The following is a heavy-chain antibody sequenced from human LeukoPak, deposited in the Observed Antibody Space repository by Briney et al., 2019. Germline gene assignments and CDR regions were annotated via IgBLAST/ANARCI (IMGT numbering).Heavy chain of an antibody. J-gene: IGHJ3*02. V-gene: IGHV4-59*01. CDR3: VRPCREWLSNDAFDI. CDR2: IYYSGST. D-gene: IGHD3-3*01. Sequence: SETLSLTCTVSGGSISSYYWSWIRQPPGKGLEWIGYIYYSGSTNYNPSLKSRVTISVDTSKNQFSLKLSSVTAADTAVYYCVRPCREWLSNDAFDIWGQGTMVTVSS. CDR1: GGSISSYY.